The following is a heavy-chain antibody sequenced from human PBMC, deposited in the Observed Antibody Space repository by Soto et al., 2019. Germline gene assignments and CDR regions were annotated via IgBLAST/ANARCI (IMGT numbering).Heavy chain of an antibody. CDR3: ARVSSIAARLYYYYGMDV. CDR1: GYTFTSYA. Sequence: GASVKVSCKASGYTFTSYAMHWVRQAPGQRLEWKGWINAGNGNTKYSQKFQGRVTITRDSSASTAYMELSSLRSEDTALYYCARVSSIAARLYYYYGMDVWGQGTTVTVSS. V-gene: IGHV1-3*01. D-gene: IGHD6-6*01. J-gene: IGHJ6*02. CDR2: INAGNGNT.